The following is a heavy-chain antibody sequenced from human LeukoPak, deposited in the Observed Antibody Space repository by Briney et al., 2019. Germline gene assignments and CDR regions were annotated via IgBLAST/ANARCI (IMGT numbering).Heavy chain of an antibody. Sequence: PSETLSLTCTVSGGSISSYYWSWIRQPPGKGLEWIGYINYSGSTNYNPSLKSRVTISVDTSKNQFSLKLSSVTAADTAVYYCARARGYYDSSGPDAFDIWGQGTMVTVSS. V-gene: IGHV4-59*01. CDR1: GGSISSYY. CDR3: ARARGYYDSSGPDAFDI. J-gene: IGHJ3*02. D-gene: IGHD3-22*01. CDR2: INYSGST.